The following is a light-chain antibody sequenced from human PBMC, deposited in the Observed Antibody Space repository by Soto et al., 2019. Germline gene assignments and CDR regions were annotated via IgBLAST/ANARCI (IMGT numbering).Light chain of an antibody. CDR2: DAS. J-gene: IGKJ4*01. CDR1: QSVSSY. CDR3: QQRSNWPL. V-gene: IGKV3-11*01. Sequence: ESVLTQSPATLSLSPGERATLSCRASQSVSSYLAWYQQKPGQAPRLLIYDASNRATGIPARFSGSGSGTDFTLTISSLAPEDFAVYYCQQRSNWPLFGGGTKVDIK.